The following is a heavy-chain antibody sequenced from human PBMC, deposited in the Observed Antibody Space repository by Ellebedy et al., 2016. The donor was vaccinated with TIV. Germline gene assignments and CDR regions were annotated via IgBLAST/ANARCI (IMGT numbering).Heavy chain of an antibody. Sequence: ASVKVSXXASGYTFTGYYMHWVRQAPGQGLEWMGWINPNSGGTNYAQKFQGRVTMTRDTSISTAYMELSWLRSDDTAVYYCARDPINVDTAMADYWGQGTLVTVSS. CDR2: INPNSGGT. J-gene: IGHJ4*02. D-gene: IGHD5-18*01. V-gene: IGHV1-2*02. CDR3: ARDPINVDTAMADY. CDR1: GYTFTGYY.